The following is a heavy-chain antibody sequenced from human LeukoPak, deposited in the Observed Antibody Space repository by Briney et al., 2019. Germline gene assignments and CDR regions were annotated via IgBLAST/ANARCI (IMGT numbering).Heavy chain of an antibody. CDR3: ASTTSGYSSGWYGILDY. CDR2: ISYIGST. D-gene: IGHD6-19*01. V-gene: IGHV4-61*01. CDR1: GGSVSSGSYY. Sequence: SETLSLTCTVSGGSVSSGSYYWTWLRQPPGKGLEWIGYISYIGSTNYNPSLNSRLTISVDTSKSQFSLRLSSVTAADTAVYYCASTTSGYSSGWYGILDYWGQGTLVTVSS. J-gene: IGHJ4*02.